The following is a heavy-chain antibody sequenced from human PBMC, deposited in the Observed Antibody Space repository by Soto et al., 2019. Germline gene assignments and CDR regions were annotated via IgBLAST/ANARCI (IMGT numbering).Heavy chain of an antibody. CDR2: INHSGST. CDR1: GGSFSGYY. D-gene: IGHD3-16*01. Sequence: SETLCLTCAVYGGSFSGYYWSWLRQPPGKELEWIGEINHSGSTNYNPSLKSRVTISVDTSKNQFSLKLSSFNAAAPAVGSYWRLVARLVGYWGQGTLVTVAS. V-gene: IGHV4-34*03. CDR3: WRLVARLVGY. J-gene: IGHJ4*02.